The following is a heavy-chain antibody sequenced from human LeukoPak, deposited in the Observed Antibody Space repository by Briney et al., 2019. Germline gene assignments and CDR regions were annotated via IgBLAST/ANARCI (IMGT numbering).Heavy chain of an antibody. J-gene: IGHJ4*02. CDR1: GGSISEYY. V-gene: IGHV4-4*07. Sequence: SETLSLTCTVSGGSISEYYWSWIRQPAGKGLEWIGRIYPSGSTNYNPSLKSRVTMSVDTSKNQFSLKLSSVAAADTAVYYCARGHSSSSSYYFDYWGQGTLVTVSS. D-gene: IGHD6-6*01. CDR2: IYPSGST. CDR3: ARGHSSSSSYYFDY.